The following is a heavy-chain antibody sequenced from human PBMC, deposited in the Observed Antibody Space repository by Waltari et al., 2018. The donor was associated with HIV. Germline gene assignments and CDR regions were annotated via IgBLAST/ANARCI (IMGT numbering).Heavy chain of an antibody. CDR2: ITYDGSNK. J-gene: IGHJ4*02. CDR1: GFTFSNYA. CDR3: ARDRSSSWFYYFDY. V-gene: IGHV3-30-3*01. D-gene: IGHD6-13*01. Sequence: QVQLVESGGGVVQPGRSLRLSCAASGFTFSNYAMHWVRQAPGKGLVWVAVITYDGSNKNYADSVKGRFTISRDNSKNTLYLQMNSLRAEDTAVYYCARDRSSSWFYYFDYWGQGTLVTVSS.